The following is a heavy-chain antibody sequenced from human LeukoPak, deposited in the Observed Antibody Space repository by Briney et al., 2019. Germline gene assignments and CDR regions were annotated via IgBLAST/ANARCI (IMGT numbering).Heavy chain of an antibody. V-gene: IGHV3-23*01. Sequence: PGGSLRLSCVVSGFTFSSYPMIWVRQAPGKGLDWVSTIDTSGSTDYADSVKGRFTISRDNSKNTLYLQMNSLRAEDTAVYFCAKYSRPSSRAFDHWGQGTLATVSP. CDR1: GFTFSSYP. CDR2: IDTSGST. CDR3: AKYSRPSSRAFDH. D-gene: IGHD3-22*01. J-gene: IGHJ4*02.